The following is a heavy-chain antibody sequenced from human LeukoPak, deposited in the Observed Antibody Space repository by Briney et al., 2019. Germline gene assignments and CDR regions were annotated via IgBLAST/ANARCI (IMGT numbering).Heavy chain of an antibody. J-gene: IGHJ4*02. Sequence: PSETLSLTCTVSGGSISSCDYYWSWIRQPPGKGLEWIGYIFYSGSTYYNPSLKSRVTISVDTSKNQFSLKLSSVTAADTAVYYCARVWFGELLFDYWGQGTLVTVSS. CDR2: IFYSGST. V-gene: IGHV4-30-4*01. CDR1: GGSISSCDYY. CDR3: ARVWFGELLFDY. D-gene: IGHD3-10*01.